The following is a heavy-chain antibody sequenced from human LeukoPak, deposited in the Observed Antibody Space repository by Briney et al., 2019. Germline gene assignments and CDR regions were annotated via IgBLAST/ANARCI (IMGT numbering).Heavy chain of an antibody. CDR1: GFIFSSYS. CDR3: AKGEWYQLQYFDC. D-gene: IGHD2-2*01. CDR2: ISGSGGST. V-gene: IGHV3-23*01. Sequence: GGSLRLSCAASGFIFSSYSMNWVRRAPGKGLEWVSAISGSGGSTYYADSVKGRFTISRDNSKNTLYLQMNSLRAEDTAVYYCAKGEWYQLQYFDCWGQGTLVTVSS. J-gene: IGHJ4*02.